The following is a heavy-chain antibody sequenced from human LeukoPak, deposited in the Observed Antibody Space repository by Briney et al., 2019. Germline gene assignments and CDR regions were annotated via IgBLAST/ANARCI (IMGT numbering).Heavy chain of an antibody. J-gene: IGHJ4*02. CDR1: GGSVSSGDYY. V-gene: IGHV4-31*03. CDR2: IYYSGST. CDR3: ARRRGNTSGFQGYYFDY. Sequence: PSQTLSLTCTVSGGSVSSGDYYWSWIRQLPGKGLEWIGYIYYSGSTYYNPSLKSRLTISVDTSKNQFSLKLSSVTAADTAVYYCARRRGNTSGFQGYYFDYWDQGTLVTVSS. D-gene: IGHD6-19*01.